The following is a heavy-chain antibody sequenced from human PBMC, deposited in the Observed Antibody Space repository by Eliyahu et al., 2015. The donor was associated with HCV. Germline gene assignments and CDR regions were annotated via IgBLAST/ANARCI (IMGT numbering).Heavy chain of an antibody. V-gene: IGHV3-33*01. CDR2: IWYDGSNK. D-gene: IGHD3-22*01. Sequence: QVQLVESGGGVVQPGRSLRLSCAASGFTFSSXGMRWVRQAPGKGLEWVAVIWYDGSNKYYADSVKGRFTISRDNSKNTLYLQMNSLRAEDTAVYYCARGSDSSGYYYRGRYGMDVWGQGTTVTVSS. CDR1: GFTFSSXG. CDR3: ARGSDSSGYYYRGRYGMDV. J-gene: IGHJ6*02.